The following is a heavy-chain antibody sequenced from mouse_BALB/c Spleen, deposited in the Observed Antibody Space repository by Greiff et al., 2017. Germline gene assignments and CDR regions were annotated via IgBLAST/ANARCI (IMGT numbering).Heavy chain of an antibody. V-gene: IGHV7-3*02. J-gene: IGHJ4*01. Sequence: EVQGVESGGGLVQPGGSLRLSCATSGFTFTDYYMSWVRQPPGKALEWLGFIRNKANGYTTEYSASVKGRFTISRDNSQSILYLQMNTLRAEDSATYYCARGGTTVVGAMDYWGQGTSVTVSS. CDR1: GFTFTDYY. D-gene: IGHD1-1*01. CDR3: ARGGTTVVGAMDY. CDR2: IRNKANGYTT.